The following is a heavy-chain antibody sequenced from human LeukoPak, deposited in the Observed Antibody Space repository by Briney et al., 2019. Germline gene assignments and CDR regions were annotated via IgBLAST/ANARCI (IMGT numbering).Heavy chain of an antibody. CDR3: ARHSWYYGSGSYFPFDY. CDR2: IYYSGST. D-gene: IGHD3-10*01. V-gene: IGHV4-39*01. CDR1: GGSISSYY. J-gene: IGHJ4*02. Sequence: SETLSLTCTVSGGSISSYYWGWIRQPPGKGLEWIGGIYYSGSTYYNPSLKSRVTISVDTSKNQFSLKLSSVTAADTAVYYCARHSWYYGSGSYFPFDYWGQGTLVTVSS.